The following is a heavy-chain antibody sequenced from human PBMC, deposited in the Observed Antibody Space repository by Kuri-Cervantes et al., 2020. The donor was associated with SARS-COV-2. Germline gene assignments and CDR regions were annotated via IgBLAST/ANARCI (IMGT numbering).Heavy chain of an antibody. D-gene: IGHD6-6*01. CDR1: GYTFTGYY. V-gene: IGHV1-2*04. Sequence: ASVKVSCKASGYTFTGYYMHWVRQAPGQGLEWMGWINPNSGGTNYAQKFQGWVTMTRDTSISTAYMELSRLRSDDTAVYYCARDPGYSSSSVYYYYGMDVWGQGTTVT. CDR2: INPNSGGT. J-gene: IGHJ6*02. CDR3: ARDPGYSSSSVYYYYGMDV.